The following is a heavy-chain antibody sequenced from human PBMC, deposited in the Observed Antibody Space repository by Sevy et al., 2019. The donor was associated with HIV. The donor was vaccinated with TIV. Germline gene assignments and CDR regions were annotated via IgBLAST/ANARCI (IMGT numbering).Heavy chain of an antibody. D-gene: IGHD5-12*01. CDR2: IYARGNT. CDR3: ARDTLSGYDL. Sequence: GGSLRLSCTASGFTVSNNYMSWVRQAPGKGLEWVSAIYARGNTYYADSVKGRFTISRDNSKNTMYLQMNSLRVEDTAVYYCARDTLSGYDLWGQGTLVTVSS. V-gene: IGHV3-53*01. CDR1: GFTVSNNY. J-gene: IGHJ4*02.